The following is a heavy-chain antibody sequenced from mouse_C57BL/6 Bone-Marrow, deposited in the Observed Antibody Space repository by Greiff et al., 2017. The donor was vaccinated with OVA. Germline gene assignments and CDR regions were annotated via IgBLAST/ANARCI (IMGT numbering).Heavy chain of an antibody. CDR2: IYPGDGDT. J-gene: IGHJ3*01. Sequence: QVHVKQSGAELVKPGASVKISCKASGYAFSSYWMNWVKQRPGKGLEWIGQIYPGDGDTNYNGKFKGKATLTADKSSSTAYMQLSSLTSEDSAVYFCARGLITTVVAKSPFFAYWGQGTLVTVSA. D-gene: IGHD1-1*01. V-gene: IGHV1-80*01. CDR3: ARGLITTVVAKSPFFAY. CDR1: GYAFSSYW.